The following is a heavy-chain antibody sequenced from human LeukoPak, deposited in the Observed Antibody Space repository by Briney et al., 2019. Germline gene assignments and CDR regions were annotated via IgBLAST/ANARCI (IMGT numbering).Heavy chain of an antibody. Sequence: GGSLRLSCAAPRFSMMKFGMNWVRQAPGKGLEWVSGISGSGDSTDYADSVKGRFTISRDNSKNMLYLQMNSLRAEDTAVYYCTRDDYYDSTKLIPFDYWGQGTLVTVSS. D-gene: IGHD3-22*01. CDR3: TRDDYYDSTKLIPFDY. CDR1: RFSMMKFG. V-gene: IGHV3-23*01. J-gene: IGHJ4*02. CDR2: ISGSGDST.